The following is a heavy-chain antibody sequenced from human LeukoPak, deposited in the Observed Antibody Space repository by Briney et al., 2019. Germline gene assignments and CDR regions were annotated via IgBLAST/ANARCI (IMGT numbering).Heavy chain of an antibody. V-gene: IGHV3-53*05. D-gene: IGHD3-16*01. Sequence: GGSLRLSFAASGFTFISNYMSWVRPAPGKGLEWVSVIYSGGSTYYADSVKGRFTISRDNSKNSLFLQMNSLTPEDTAVYYCARDIRGNYFDSWGQGTLATVSS. CDR1: GFTFISNY. CDR2: IYSGGST. J-gene: IGHJ4*02. CDR3: ARDIRGNYFDS.